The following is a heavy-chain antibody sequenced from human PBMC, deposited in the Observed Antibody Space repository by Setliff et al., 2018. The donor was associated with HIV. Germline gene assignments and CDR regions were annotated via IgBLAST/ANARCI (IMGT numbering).Heavy chain of an antibody. CDR1: GYTFTSYG. V-gene: IGHV1-18*01. Sequence: ASVKVSCKASGYTFTSYGISWVRQAPGQGLEWMGWINTYNGNTYYAQNLQGRVTMTTDTSTSTGYMELRSLRSDDTAVYYCARERATGKPPLLNWYFDLWGRGTLVTVSS. J-gene: IGHJ2*01. D-gene: IGHD1-1*01. CDR3: ARERATGKPPLLNWYFDL. CDR2: INTYNGNT.